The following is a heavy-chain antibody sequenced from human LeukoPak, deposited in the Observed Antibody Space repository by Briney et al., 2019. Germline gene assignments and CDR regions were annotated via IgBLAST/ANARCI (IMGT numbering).Heavy chain of an antibody. D-gene: IGHD3-10*01. Sequence: SETLSLTCTVSHSSISGYYWSWIRQPPGKGLEWIGYMYYGGTTDYNPSLKSRVTISVDSSKNQFSLRLTSVTAADTAVYYCARGSETPDAGYWDQGILVSVSS. CDR1: HSSISGYY. J-gene: IGHJ4*02. V-gene: IGHV4-59*01. CDR3: ARGSETPDAGY. CDR2: MYYGGTT.